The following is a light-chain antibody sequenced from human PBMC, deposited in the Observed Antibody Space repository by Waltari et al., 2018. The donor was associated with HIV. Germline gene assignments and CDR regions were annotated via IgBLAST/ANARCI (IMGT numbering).Light chain of an antibody. J-gene: IGLJ3*02. CDR3: AAWDGNGHWV. CDR2: SNY. CDR1: SPNLGSNP. V-gene: IGLV1-44*01. Sequence: QSVLTQPPSASAAPGQRVTIPCSGPSPNLGSNPVTWYQQDPGTAPKFLIYSNYQRPSGVPERFSGSKSGTSASLAISGLQSEDEADYYCAAWDGNGHWVFGGGTKLTVL.